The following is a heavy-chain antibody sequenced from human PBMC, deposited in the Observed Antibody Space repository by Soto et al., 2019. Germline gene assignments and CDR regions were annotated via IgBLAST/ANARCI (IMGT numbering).Heavy chain of an antibody. CDR2: IGGSGGTT. J-gene: IGHJ4*02. D-gene: IGHD2-15*01. Sequence: EVQLLESGGGLVQPGGSLRLSCAASGFTFSTYGMNWVRQAPGKGLEWVSCIGGSGGTTFYADSVKGRFTISRDNPRNTLYLQKNSLRAEHTAVYYCAKGEEGEDIMSLGYWGQGTLVTVSS. V-gene: IGHV3-23*01. CDR1: GFTFSTYG. CDR3: AKGEEGEDIMSLGY.